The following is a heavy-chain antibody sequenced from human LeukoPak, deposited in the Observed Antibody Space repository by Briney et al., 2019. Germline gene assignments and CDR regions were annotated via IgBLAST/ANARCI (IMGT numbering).Heavy chain of an antibody. Sequence: PGGSLRLSCAASGFTFSSYWISWVRQAPGKGLEWVANIKEDGSEKHYVDSVKGRFTISRDNAKNSLYLQMNSLRAEDTAVYYCARGTPYYYGSGDNWFDPWGQGTLVTVSS. V-gene: IGHV3-7*03. CDR3: ARGTPYYYGSGDNWFDP. CDR1: GFTFSSYW. CDR2: IKEDGSEK. D-gene: IGHD3-10*01. J-gene: IGHJ5*02.